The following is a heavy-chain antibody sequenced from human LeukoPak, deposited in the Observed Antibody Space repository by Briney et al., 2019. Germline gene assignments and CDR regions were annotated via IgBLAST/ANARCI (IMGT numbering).Heavy chain of an antibody. CDR3: ARVKRQLALDY. Sequence: PGGSLRLSCAASGFTVSSNYMSWVRQAPGKGLEWVSVIYSGGSTYYADSVKGRFTISRDNSKNTLYLQMNSLRAEDTAVYYCARVKRQLALDYWGQGTLVTVSS. V-gene: IGHV3-53*01. CDR1: GFTVSSNY. J-gene: IGHJ4*02. CDR2: IYSGGST. D-gene: IGHD6-6*01.